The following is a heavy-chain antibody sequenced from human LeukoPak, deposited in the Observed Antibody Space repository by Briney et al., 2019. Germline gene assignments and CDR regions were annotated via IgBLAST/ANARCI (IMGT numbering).Heavy chain of an antibody. CDR3: AKDIGSYYDY. V-gene: IGHV3-48*01. J-gene: IGHJ4*02. CDR1: GFSFSSSS. Sequence: GGSLRLSCAASGFSFSSSSMNWVRQAPGKGLEWISYISSSSSAIYYADSVKGRFTISRDNSKNTLYLEMNSLRAEDTAVYYCAKDIGSYYDYWGQGILVTVSS. CDR2: ISSSSSAI. D-gene: IGHD3-10*01.